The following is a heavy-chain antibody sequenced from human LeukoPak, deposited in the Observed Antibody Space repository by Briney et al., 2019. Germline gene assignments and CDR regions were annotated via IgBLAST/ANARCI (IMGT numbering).Heavy chain of an antibody. CDR3: ARADIVVVPAAREPTRLNWFDP. V-gene: IGHV4-31*03. J-gene: IGHJ5*02. Sequence: PSETLSLTCTVSGGSISSGGYYWSWIRQHPGKGLEWIGYIYYSGSTYYNPSLKSRVTISVDTSKNQFSLKLSSVTAADTAVYYCARADIVVVPAAREPTRLNWFDPWGQGTLVTVSS. CDR1: GGSISSGGYY. D-gene: IGHD2-2*01. CDR2: IYYSGST.